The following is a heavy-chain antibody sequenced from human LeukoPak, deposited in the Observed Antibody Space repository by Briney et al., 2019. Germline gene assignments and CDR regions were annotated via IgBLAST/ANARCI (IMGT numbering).Heavy chain of an antibody. Sequence: GGSLRLSCAASGFTFSNAWMSWVRQAPGKGLEWVGRIKSKTDGGTTDYAAPVKGRFTISRDDSKNTLYPQMNSLKTEDTAVYYCTTDHSSSSLPLEFDYWGQGTLVTVSS. CDR1: GFTFSNAW. D-gene: IGHD6-6*01. J-gene: IGHJ4*02. CDR3: TTDHSSSSLPLEFDY. CDR2: IKSKTDGGTT. V-gene: IGHV3-15*01.